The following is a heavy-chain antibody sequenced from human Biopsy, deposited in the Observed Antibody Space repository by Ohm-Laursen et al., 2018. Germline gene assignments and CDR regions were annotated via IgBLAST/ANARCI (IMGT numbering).Heavy chain of an antibody. CDR1: GGSISNYY. D-gene: IGHD6-13*01. J-gene: IGHJ5*02. CDR3: AREPRIAAVAYFDP. Sequence: VTLSLTCTVSGGSISNYYWSWIRQPAGQGLEWIGRIYSSGSTNYNPSLKSRVTMSVDTSKNQFSLILSSMTAADTAVYYCAREPRIAAVAYFDPWGQGTLVTVSS. CDR2: IYSSGST. V-gene: IGHV4-4*07.